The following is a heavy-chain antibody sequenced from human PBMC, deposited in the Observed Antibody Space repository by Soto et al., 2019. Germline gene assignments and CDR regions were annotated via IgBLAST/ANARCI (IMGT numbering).Heavy chain of an antibody. D-gene: IGHD5-18*01. Sequence: GGSLRLSCAASGFTFSSYAMSWVRQAPGKGLEWVSAISVSGGSIYYADSVKGRFTISRDNSKNTLYLQMNSLRAEDTAVYYCAIQVDTADVKFDYWGQGTLVTVSS. V-gene: IGHV3-23*01. CDR3: AIQVDTADVKFDY. J-gene: IGHJ4*02. CDR2: ISVSGGSI. CDR1: GFTFSSYA.